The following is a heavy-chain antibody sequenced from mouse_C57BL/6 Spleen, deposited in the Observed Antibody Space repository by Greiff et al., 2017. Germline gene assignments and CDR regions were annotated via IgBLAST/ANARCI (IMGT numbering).Heavy chain of an antibody. CDR2: INPSSGYT. J-gene: IGHJ3*01. V-gene: IGHV1-7*01. CDR1: GYTFTSYW. D-gene: IGHD2-3*01. Sequence: QVQLKQSGAELAKPGASVKLSCKASGYTFTSYWMHWVKQRPGQGLEWIGYINPSSGYTKYTPKFKDKATLTADKSSSTAYMQLSSLTYEESAVYYCASDDGYSFAYWGQGTLVTVSA. CDR3: ASDDGYSFAY.